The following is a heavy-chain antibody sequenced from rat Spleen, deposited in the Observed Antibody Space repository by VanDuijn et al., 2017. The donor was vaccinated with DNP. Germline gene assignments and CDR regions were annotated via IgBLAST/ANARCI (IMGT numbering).Heavy chain of an antibody. CDR2: ISYEGSNT. D-gene: IGHD1-11*01. Sequence: EVKLVESGGGLVQPGRSMKLSCAASGFTFSDYGMAWVRQAPKKGLEWVASISYEGSNTNYGDSVKGRFTISRDNAKSTLYLQMNSLRSEDTATFYCTTDFERGYWGQGVMVTVSS. CDR1: GFTFSDYG. CDR3: TTDFERGY. J-gene: IGHJ2*01. V-gene: IGHV5-22*01.